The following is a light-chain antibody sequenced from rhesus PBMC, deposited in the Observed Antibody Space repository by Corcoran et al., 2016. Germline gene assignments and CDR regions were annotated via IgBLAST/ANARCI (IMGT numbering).Light chain of an antibody. J-gene: IGKJ1*01. CDR1: QRIRKG. CDR3: QHHDNSPWT. Sequence: DIQMTQSPSSLSASVGARVTITCRASQRIRKGLAWYQQKPGRAPKLLIYRTSNLETGVPSRLSGGGSGTDFTLTISSLHPEDIATYYCQHHDNSPWTFGQGTKVEIK. V-gene: IGKV1-69*01. CDR2: RTS.